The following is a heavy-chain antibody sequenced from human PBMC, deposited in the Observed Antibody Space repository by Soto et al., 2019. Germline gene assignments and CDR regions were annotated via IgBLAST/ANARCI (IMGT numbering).Heavy chain of an antibody. V-gene: IGHV4-59*01. D-gene: IGHD3-9*01. Sequence: XTLSLTGTVSGGSLSSYEWSWIRQPPGKGLELIGYIYYSGSTNYSPSLKSRVTISVDTSKNQFSMKLSSLTAADTAVYYCARTGYAFDIWGQGNMDTVSS. CDR3: ARTGYAFDI. CDR1: GGSLSSYE. CDR2: IYYSGST. J-gene: IGHJ3*02.